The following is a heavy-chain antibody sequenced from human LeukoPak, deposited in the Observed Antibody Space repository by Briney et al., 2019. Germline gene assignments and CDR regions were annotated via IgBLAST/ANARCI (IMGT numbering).Heavy chain of an antibody. D-gene: IGHD6-13*01. Sequence: SETLSLTCTVSGGSISSYYWSWIRQPAGKGLEWIGRIYTSGSTNYNPSLKSRVTMSVDTSKNQFSLKLSSVTAADTAVYYCARGVLTAAAGPPTYYFDYWGQGTLVTVSS. J-gene: IGHJ4*02. CDR2: IYTSGST. CDR3: ARGVLTAAAGPPTYYFDY. CDR1: GGSISSYY. V-gene: IGHV4-4*07.